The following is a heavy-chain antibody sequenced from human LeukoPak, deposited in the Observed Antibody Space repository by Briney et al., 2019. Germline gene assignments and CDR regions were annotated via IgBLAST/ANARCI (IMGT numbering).Heavy chain of an antibody. J-gene: IGHJ6*02. V-gene: IGHV3-23*01. Sequence: GGSLRLSCAASGFTFSSYAMSWVRQAPGKGLEWVSAIGGSGDSTYYTDSVKGRFTISRDTSKNTLYLQMHSLRAEDSALYYCAKDRETIASAEPTWFHDGMDVWGQGTTVTVSS. CDR2: IGGSGDST. CDR3: AKDRETIASAEPTWFHDGMDV. CDR1: GFTFSSYA. D-gene: IGHD6-13*01.